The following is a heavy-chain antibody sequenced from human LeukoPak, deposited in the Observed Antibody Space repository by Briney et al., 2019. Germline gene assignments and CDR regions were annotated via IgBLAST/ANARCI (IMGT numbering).Heavy chain of an antibody. V-gene: IGHV1-8*01. CDR2: MNPNSGNT. Sequence: ASVKVSCKASGYTFTSYDINWVRQATGQGLEWMGWMNPNSGNTGYAQKFQGRVTMTRNTSISTAYMELSSLRSEDTAVYYCAFRPRAYYYDSSGPVYDAFDIWGQGTMVTVSS. J-gene: IGHJ3*02. CDR3: AFRPRAYYYDSSGPVYDAFDI. CDR1: GYTFTSYD. D-gene: IGHD3-22*01.